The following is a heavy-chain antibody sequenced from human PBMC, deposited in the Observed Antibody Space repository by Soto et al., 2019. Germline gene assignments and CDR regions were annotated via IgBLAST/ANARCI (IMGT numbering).Heavy chain of an antibody. CDR1: GFTFSSYG. V-gene: IGHV3-33*01. CDR2: IWYDGSNK. CDR3: ARELYCSGGSCYSRPVDY. D-gene: IGHD2-15*01. J-gene: IGHJ4*02. Sequence: QVQLVESGGGVVQPGRSLRLSCAASGFTFSSYGMHWVRQAPGKGLEWVAVIWYDGSNKYYADSVKGRFTISRDNSKNTLYLQMNSRRAEDTAVYYCARELYCSGGSCYSRPVDYWGQGTLVTVSS.